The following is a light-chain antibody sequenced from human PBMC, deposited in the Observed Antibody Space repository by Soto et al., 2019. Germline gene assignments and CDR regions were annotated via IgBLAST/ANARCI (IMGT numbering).Light chain of an antibody. J-gene: IGKJ5*01. CDR1: QSVGSY. CDR2: DAS. V-gene: IGKV3-11*01. Sequence: EIVSTQSPATLSLSPGERATLSCRASQSVGSYLAWYQHKPGRAPRLLINDASNRATGIPARFSGSGSGTNFTLTISSLEPEDFAVYYCQQRSKSITFGQGTRLEIK. CDR3: QQRSKSIT.